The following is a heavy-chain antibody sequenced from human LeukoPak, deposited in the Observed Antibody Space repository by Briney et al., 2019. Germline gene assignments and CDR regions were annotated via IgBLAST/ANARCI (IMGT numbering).Heavy chain of an antibody. Sequence: GGSLRLSCAASGFSFSSCWMSWVRQAPGKGLEWVATIKPDGSDDYYVDSVKGRFTISRDNSKNSLFLQMNSLRAEETAVYYCARDEYGDYRYWGQGTLVTVSS. J-gene: IGHJ4*02. V-gene: IGHV3-7*03. D-gene: IGHD4-17*01. CDR1: GFSFSSCW. CDR3: ARDEYGDYRY. CDR2: IKPDGSDD.